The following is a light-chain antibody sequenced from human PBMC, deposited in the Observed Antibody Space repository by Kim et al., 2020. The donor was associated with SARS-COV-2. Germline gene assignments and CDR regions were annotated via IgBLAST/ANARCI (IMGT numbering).Light chain of an antibody. Sequence: PGQSSTISCTGTSRDVGGYNTVSWYQQQPGKAPKLIIYDGSSRPSGTSNRFSASKSANTASLTISGLQAEDEADYYCCSYTSSSILFGGGTKVTVL. CDR1: SRDVGGYNT. CDR2: DGS. J-gene: IGLJ3*02. V-gene: IGLV2-14*03. CDR3: CSYTSSSIL.